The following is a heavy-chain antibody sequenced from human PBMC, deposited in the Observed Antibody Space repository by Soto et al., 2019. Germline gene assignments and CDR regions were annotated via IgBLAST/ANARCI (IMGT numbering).Heavy chain of an antibody. Sequence: GASVKVSCKASGGTFSSYAISWVRQAPGQGLEWMGGIIPIFGTANYAQKFQGRVAITADESTDTVYMELSRLRSEDTAVYFCARVRCFNGLCHTADYGMDVWGQGTTVTVSS. V-gene: IGHV1-69*13. CDR3: ARVRCFNGLCHTADYGMDV. D-gene: IGHD2-8*01. J-gene: IGHJ6*02. CDR2: IIPIFGTA. CDR1: GGTFSSYA.